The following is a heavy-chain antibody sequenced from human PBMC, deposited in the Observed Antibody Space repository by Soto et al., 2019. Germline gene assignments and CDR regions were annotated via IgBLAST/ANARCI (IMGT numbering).Heavy chain of an antibody. CDR1: GGSISSSSYY. CDR2: IYYSSST. Sequence: PSETLSLTCTVSGGSISSSSYYWGWIRQPPGKGLEWIGSIYYSSSTYYNPSLKSRVTISVDTSKNQFSLKLSSVTAADTAVYYCARHMGVGAIDYYGMDVWGQGTTVTVSS. J-gene: IGHJ6*02. D-gene: IGHD1-26*01. CDR3: ARHMGVGAIDYYGMDV. V-gene: IGHV4-39*01.